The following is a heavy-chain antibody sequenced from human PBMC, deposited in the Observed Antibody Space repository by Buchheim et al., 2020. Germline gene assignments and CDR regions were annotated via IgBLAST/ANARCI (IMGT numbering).Heavy chain of an antibody. CDR2: INHSGIT. J-gene: IGHJ4*02. V-gene: IGHV4-34*01. D-gene: IGHD6-19*01. Sequence: QVQLQQWGAGLLKPSETLSLTCAVYGGSFSDYVWNWIRQPPGKGLEWIGEINHSGITKYNPSLKSRVTISVDTSKNQSSLKLTSVTAADTAVYHCASARTGWYPMGIWDQGTL. CDR1: GGSFSDYV. CDR3: ASARTGWYPMGI.